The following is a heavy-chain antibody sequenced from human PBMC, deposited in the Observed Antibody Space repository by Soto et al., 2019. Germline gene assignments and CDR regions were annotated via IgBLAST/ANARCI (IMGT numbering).Heavy chain of an antibody. Sequence: QVQLVQSGAEVKKPGASVKVPCKASGYTFTSYYMHWVRLAPGQGLEWMGIINPDGGGTSYAQQFQGRVIMTRDTSTSTLYMEMSSLRSEDTAVYYCAVGGNYLSMDVWGQGTTVTVSS. CDR3: AVGGNYLSMDV. CDR2: INPDGGGT. J-gene: IGHJ6*02. D-gene: IGHD4-4*01. CDR1: GYTFTSYY. V-gene: IGHV1-46*01.